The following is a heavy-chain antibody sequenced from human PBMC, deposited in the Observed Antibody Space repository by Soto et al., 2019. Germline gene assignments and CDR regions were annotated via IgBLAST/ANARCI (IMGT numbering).Heavy chain of an antibody. V-gene: IGHV4-30-4*01. Sequence: SETLSLTCSVSGDSISTVDYFWAWIRQPPGQALEYIGYIYKSTTTYYNPSFESRVAITLDTSKSQFSLTVTSVTAADTAVYFCARGRYCLTGRCFPNWFDSWGQGTLVTV. D-gene: IGHD2-15*01. J-gene: IGHJ5*01. CDR2: IYKSTTT. CDR1: GDSISTVDYF. CDR3: ARGRYCLTGRCFPNWFDS.